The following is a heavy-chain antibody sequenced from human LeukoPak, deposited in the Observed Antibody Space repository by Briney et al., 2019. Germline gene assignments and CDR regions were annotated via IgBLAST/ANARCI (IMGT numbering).Heavy chain of an antibody. CDR1: GGSISSYY. V-gene: IGHV4-59*01. Sequence: PSETLSLTCTVSGGSISSYYWSWIRQPPGKGLEWIGYIYYSGSTNYNPYLKSRVTISVDTSKNQFSLKLSSVTAADTAVYYCARTPYSSSWYPGYFDYWGQGTLVTVSS. J-gene: IGHJ4*02. CDR3: ARTPYSSSWYPGYFDY. CDR2: IYYSGST. D-gene: IGHD6-13*01.